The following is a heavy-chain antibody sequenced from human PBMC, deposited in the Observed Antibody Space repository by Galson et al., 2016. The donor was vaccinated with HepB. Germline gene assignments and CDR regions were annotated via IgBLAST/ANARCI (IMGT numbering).Heavy chain of an antibody. D-gene: IGHD3-10*01. CDR2: IWYDGSNK. CDR3: ARDPYTSGNAGRTDV. J-gene: IGHJ6*02. Sequence: SLRLSCAASGFAFNSYVMHWIRQAPGKGLEWVAVIWYDGSNKFYEDSLRGRFTISRDNSKNTLYLQMDGLRAEDTAVYYCARDPYTSGNAGRTDVWGQGTTVTVSS. CDR1: GFAFNSYV. V-gene: IGHV3-33*01.